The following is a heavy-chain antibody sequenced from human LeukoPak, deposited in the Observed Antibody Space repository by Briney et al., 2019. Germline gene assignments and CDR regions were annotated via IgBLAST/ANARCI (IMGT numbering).Heavy chain of an antibody. Sequence: KPSETLSLPCAVYGGSFSGYYWSWIRQPPGKGLEWIGEINHGGRTNYNPYLKSRVIISVDASKNQFSLKLSSVTGADTAVYYCARDIPYYGKNLQFDPWGQGTLVTVSS. CDR3: ARDIPYYGKNLQFDP. D-gene: IGHD3-22*01. CDR1: GGSFSGYY. J-gene: IGHJ5*02. V-gene: IGHV4-34*01. CDR2: INHGGRT.